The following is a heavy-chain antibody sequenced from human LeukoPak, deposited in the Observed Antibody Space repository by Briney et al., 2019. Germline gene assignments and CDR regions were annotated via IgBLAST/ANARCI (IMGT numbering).Heavy chain of an antibody. CDR1: GFNFTSYA. V-gene: IGHV3-23*01. D-gene: IGHD6-19*01. CDR3: AKGQWRYFEY. Sequence: HPGGSLRLSCAASGFNFTSYAMTWVRQAPGKGLEWVSTISNSGGSTYYADSVKGRLTISRDNSKNTLYLQMNSLRAEDTAVYYCAKGQWRYFEYWGQGTQVTVSS. J-gene: IGHJ4*02. CDR2: ISNSGGST.